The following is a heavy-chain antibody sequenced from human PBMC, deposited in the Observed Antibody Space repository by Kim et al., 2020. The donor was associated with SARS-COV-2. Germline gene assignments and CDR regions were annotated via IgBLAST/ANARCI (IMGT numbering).Heavy chain of an antibody. CDR3: ARQKEVTIFGVAYPDWFDP. CDR2: IYYSGST. Sequence: SETLSLTCTVSGGSISSSSYYWGWIRQPPGKGLEWIGSIYYSGSTYYNPSLKSRVTISVDTSKNQFSLKLSSVTAADTAVYYCARQKEVTIFGVAYPDWFDPWGQGTLVTVSS. V-gene: IGHV4-39*01. CDR1: GGSISSSSYY. D-gene: IGHD3-3*01. J-gene: IGHJ5*02.